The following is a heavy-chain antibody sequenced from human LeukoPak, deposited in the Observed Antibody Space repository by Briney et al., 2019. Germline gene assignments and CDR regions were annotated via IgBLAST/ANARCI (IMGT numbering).Heavy chain of an antibody. D-gene: IGHD2-2*01. CDR2: IWYDGSNK. Sequence: PGGSLRLSCAASGFTFSSYGMHWVRQAPGKGLEWVAVIWYDGSNKYYADSVRGRFTISRDNSKNTLYLQMNSLRAEDTAVYYCASSQLLNNWFDPWGQGTLVTVSS. J-gene: IGHJ5*02. CDR1: GFTFSSYG. CDR3: ASSQLLNNWFDP. V-gene: IGHV3-33*01.